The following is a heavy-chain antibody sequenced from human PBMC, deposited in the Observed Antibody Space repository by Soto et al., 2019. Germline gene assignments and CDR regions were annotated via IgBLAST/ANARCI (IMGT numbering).Heavy chain of an antibody. J-gene: IGHJ4*02. D-gene: IGHD2-15*01. Sequence: PGGSLRLSCAASGFTFSSYSMNWVRQAPGKGLEWLSYISSSSTSTIYYADSVKGRFTISRDNAKNSLYLQMNSLRAEDTAVYYCARDPGYCSAVICYPRDYFVCWGQGTLVTVSS. CDR2: ISSSSTSTI. CDR3: ARDPGYCSAVICYPRDYFVC. CDR1: GFTFSSYS. V-gene: IGHV3-48*01.